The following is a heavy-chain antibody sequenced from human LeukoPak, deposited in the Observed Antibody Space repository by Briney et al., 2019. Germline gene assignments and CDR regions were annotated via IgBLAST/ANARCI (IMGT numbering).Heavy chain of an antibody. Sequence: VASVKVSCKASGGTFSKYAISWVRQAPGQGLEWMGGITPTYGLVHYAQKLQGRVTMTTDTSTSTAYMELRSLRSEDTAVYYCAREGGPGDCGGDCYRTEYFQHWGQGTLVTVSS. CDR1: GGTFSKYA. CDR2: ITPTYGLV. J-gene: IGHJ1*01. V-gene: IGHV1-69*10. D-gene: IGHD2-21*01. CDR3: AREGGPGDCGGDCYRTEYFQH.